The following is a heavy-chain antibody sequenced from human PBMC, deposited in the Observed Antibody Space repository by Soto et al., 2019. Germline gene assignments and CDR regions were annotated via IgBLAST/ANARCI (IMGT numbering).Heavy chain of an antibody. D-gene: IGHD3-22*01. CDR1: GFTFSDYY. J-gene: IGHJ3*02. CDR2: ISSSSSYT. Sequence: QVQLVESGGGLVKPGGSLRLSCAASGFTFSDYYMSWIRQAPGKGLEWVSYISSSSSYTNYADSVKGRFTISRDNAKNSLYLQMNSLRAEDTAVYYCARVLRYYDSSGYYHIWGQGTMVTVSS. V-gene: IGHV3-11*06. CDR3: ARVLRYYDSSGYYHI.